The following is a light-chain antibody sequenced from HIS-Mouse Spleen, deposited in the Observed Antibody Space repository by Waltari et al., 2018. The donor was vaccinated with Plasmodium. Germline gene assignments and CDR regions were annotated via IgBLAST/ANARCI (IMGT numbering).Light chain of an antibody. CDR3: CSYAGSSTVV. CDR2: EGS. V-gene: IGLV2-23*01. Sequence: QSALTQPASVSGSPGQSITISCTGTSSDVGSYNLVSWYQQHPGNAPKPMIDEGSKRPSGGSNRVSGSKSGNTASLTICGLQAEDEADYYCCSYAGSSTVVVGGGTKLTVL. CDR1: SSDVGSYNL. J-gene: IGLJ2*01.